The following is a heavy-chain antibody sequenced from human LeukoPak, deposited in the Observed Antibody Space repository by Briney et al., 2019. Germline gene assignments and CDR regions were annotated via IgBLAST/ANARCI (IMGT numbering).Heavy chain of an antibody. Sequence: PGGSLRLSCAASGFTFSSYSMNWVRQAPGKGLEWVSPISSSSSYIYYADSVKGRFTISRDNAKNSLYLQMNSLRAEDTAVYYCARDLYDSSGSLHDYWGQGTLVTVSS. CDR2: ISSSSSYI. J-gene: IGHJ4*02. CDR3: ARDLYDSSGSLHDY. CDR1: GFTFSSYS. D-gene: IGHD3-22*01. V-gene: IGHV3-21*01.